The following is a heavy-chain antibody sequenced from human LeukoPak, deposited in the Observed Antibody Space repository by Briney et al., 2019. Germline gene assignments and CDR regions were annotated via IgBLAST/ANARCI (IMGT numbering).Heavy chain of an antibody. CDR3: ARGGIMDHDLWFDY. CDR2: ITNGDNTI. D-gene: IGHD3-16*01. Sequence: GGSLRLSCAASGFSFSDYHMSWIRQAPGKGLEWISYITNGDNTIYYADSVKGRFTISRDNTKNSLSLQMDSLRAEDTAVYYCARGGIMDHDLWFDYWGQGVLVTVSS. CDR1: GFSFSDYH. V-gene: IGHV3-11*01. J-gene: IGHJ4*02.